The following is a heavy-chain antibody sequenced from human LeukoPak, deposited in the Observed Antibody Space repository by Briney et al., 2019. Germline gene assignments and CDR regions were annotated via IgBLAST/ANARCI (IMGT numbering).Heavy chain of an antibody. CDR3: ARARALYCSSTRCYYSH. Sequence: ASVKVSCKASGYTFTGYYMHWVRQAPGQGLEWMGWINPNSGGTNYAQKFQGRVTMTRDTSISTAYMELSRLRSDDTAVYYCARARALYCSSTRCYYSHWGQGTLVTVSS. CDR2: INPNSGGT. V-gene: IGHV1-2*02. D-gene: IGHD2-2*01. J-gene: IGHJ4*02. CDR1: GYTFTGYY.